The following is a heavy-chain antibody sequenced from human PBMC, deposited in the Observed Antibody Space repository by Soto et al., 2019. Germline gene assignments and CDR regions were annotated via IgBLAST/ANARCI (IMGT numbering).Heavy chain of an antibody. J-gene: IGHJ6*02. CDR1: GYTFTSYG. Sequence: GASVKVSCKASGYTFTSYGISWVRQAPGQGLEWMGWISAYNGNTNYAQKLQGRVTMTTDTSTSTAYMELRSLRSDDTAVYYCARDAEVKVGIAAAAPRGDYYYYYGMDVWGQGTTVTVSS. CDR2: ISAYNGNT. V-gene: IGHV1-18*01. D-gene: IGHD6-13*01. CDR3: ARDAEVKVGIAAAAPRGDYYYYYGMDV.